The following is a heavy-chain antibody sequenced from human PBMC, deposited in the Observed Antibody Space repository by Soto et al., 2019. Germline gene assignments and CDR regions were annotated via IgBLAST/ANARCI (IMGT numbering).Heavy chain of an antibody. Sequence: PGESLKISCKGSGYSFTIYWISWVRQMPGKGLEWMGRIDPSDSYTNYSPSFQGHVTISADKSISTAYLQWSSLKASDTAMYYCARLGSSAYYYYYGMDVWGQGTTVTVSS. J-gene: IGHJ6*02. V-gene: IGHV5-10-1*01. CDR3: ARLGSSAYYYYYGMDV. CDR1: GYSFTIYW. D-gene: IGHD6-25*01. CDR2: IDPSDSYT.